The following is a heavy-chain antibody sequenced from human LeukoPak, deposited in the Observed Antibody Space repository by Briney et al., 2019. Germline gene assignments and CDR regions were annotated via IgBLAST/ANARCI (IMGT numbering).Heavy chain of an antibody. J-gene: IGHJ6*02. V-gene: IGHV3-9*01. D-gene: IGHD4/OR15-4a*01. CDR3: AKDIGADYYYGMDV. Sequence: GRSLRLSCAASGFTFDDYAMHWVRQAPGKGLEWVSDISWNSGSIGYADSVKGRFTISRDNAKNSLYLQMNSLRAEDTALYYCAKDIGADYYYGMDVWGQGTTVTVSS. CDR2: ISWNSGSI. CDR1: GFTFDDYA.